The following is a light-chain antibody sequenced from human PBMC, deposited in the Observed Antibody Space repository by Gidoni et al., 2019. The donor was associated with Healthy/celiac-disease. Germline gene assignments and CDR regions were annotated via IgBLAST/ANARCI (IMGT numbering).Light chain of an antibody. J-gene: IGKJ1*01. CDR1: KSVLYSSNNKNY. CDR3: QKDYSTPST. Sequence: IVMSQSPAAMAVSLGERATINCKSSKSVLYSSNNKNYLAWHQQKPGQPPKLLIYWASTREAGVHDQFGGSGCGTDFMLTISMLQAEDVAVYYWQKDYSTPSTFXQXTKVEIK. CDR2: WAS. V-gene: IGKV4-1*01.